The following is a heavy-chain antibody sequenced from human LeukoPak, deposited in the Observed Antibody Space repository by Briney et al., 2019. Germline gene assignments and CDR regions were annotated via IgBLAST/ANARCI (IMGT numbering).Heavy chain of an antibody. CDR2: ISSSSSYI. V-gene: IGHV3-21*04. Sequence: GGSLRLSCAASGFTFSSYSMNWVRQAPGKGLEWVSSISSSSSYIYYADSVKGRFTISRDNAKNSLYLQMNSLRAEDTAVYYCALGVQELGYFDYWGQGTLVTVSS. D-gene: IGHD4-11*01. J-gene: IGHJ4*02. CDR3: ALGVQELGYFDY. CDR1: GFTFSSYS.